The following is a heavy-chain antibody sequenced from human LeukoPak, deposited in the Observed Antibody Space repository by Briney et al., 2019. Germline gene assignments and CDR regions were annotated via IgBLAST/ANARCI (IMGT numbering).Heavy chain of an antibody. J-gene: IGHJ5*02. CDR1: GGSISSYY. V-gene: IGHV4-59*01. CDR2: IYYSGST. Sequence: NPSETLSLTCTVSGGSISSYYWSWIRQPPGKGLEWIGYIYYSGSTNYNPSLKSRVTISVDTSKNQFSLKLSSVTAADTAVYYCARDATVREKAFDPWGQGTLVTVSS. CDR3: ARDATVREKAFDP.